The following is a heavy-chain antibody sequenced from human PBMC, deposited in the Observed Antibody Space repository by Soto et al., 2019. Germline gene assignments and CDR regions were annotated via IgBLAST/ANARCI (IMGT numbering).Heavy chain of an antibody. J-gene: IGHJ6*02. CDR3: ARGESSGYDYYYYGMDV. CDR2: MNPNSGNT. Sequence: QVQLVQSGAEVKKPGASVKVSCKASGYTFTSYDINWVRQATGQGLEWMGWMNPNSGNTGYAQKFQGRVTMTRNTPIGTADMELSSLRSEDTAVYYCARGESSGYDYYYYGMDVWGQGTTVTVSS. V-gene: IGHV1-8*01. CDR1: GYTFTSYD. D-gene: IGHD3-22*01.